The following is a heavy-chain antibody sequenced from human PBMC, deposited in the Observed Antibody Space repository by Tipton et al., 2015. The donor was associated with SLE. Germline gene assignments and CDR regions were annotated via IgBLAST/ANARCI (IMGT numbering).Heavy chain of an antibody. D-gene: IGHD1-14*01. CDR3: ARHSDDPEYYFDY. J-gene: IGHJ4*02. CDR1: GGSISSSSYH. CDR2: IYYSGST. V-gene: IGHV4-39*01. Sequence: TLSLTCTVSGGSISSSSYHWGWIRQPPGKGLEWIGSIYYSGSTYYNPSLKSRVTISVDTSKNQFSLKLSSVTAADTAVYYCARHSDDPEYYFDYWGQGTLVTVSS.